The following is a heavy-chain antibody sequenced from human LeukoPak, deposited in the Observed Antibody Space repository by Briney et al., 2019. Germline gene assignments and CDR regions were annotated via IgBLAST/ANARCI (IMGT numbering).Heavy chain of an antibody. Sequence: PSETLSLTCAVYGGSFSGYYWSWIRQPPGKGLERIGEINHSGSTNYNPSLKSRVTISVDTSKNQFSLKLSSVTAADTAVYYCAEGAFKLYYDFWSGYRDYWGQGTLVTVSS. CDR2: INHSGST. D-gene: IGHD3-3*01. CDR3: AEGAFKLYYDFWSGYRDY. CDR1: GGSFSGYY. V-gene: IGHV4-34*01. J-gene: IGHJ4*02.